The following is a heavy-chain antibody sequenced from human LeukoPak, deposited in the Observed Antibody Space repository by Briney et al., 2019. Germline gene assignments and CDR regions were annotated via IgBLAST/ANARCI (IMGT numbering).Heavy chain of an antibody. CDR2: INKDGTEK. CDR3: AIFAGAVPGNLLL. Sequence: GGSLRLSCAASEFTSSAFWMTWVRRPPGKGLEWVANINKDGTEKEYVDSVKGRFSIFRDNAKNSVFLQMNSLRAEDTAVYYCAIFAGAVPGNLLLWGKGTTGIVSA. CDR1: EFTSSAFW. J-gene: IGHJ6*04. V-gene: IGHV3-7*01. D-gene: IGHD2-8*02.